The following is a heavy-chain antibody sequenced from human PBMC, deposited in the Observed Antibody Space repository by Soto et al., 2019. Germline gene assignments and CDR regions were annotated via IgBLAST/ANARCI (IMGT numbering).Heavy chain of an antibody. V-gene: IGHV4-61*01. CDR2: IYYSGST. Sequence: PSETLSLTCTVSDGSVSSGSYYWNWIRQPPGKGLEWIGFIYYSGSTHYNPSLQSRVTISVDTSRNQFSLRLSSVTAADTAIYYFARYRGDQPLAFDIRGPGIMVTVSS. CDR1: DGSVSSGSYY. CDR3: ARYRGDQPLAFDI. J-gene: IGHJ3*02. D-gene: IGHD2-21*01.